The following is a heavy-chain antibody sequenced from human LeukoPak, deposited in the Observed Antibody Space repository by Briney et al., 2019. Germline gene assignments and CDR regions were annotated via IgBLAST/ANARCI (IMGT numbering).Heavy chain of an antibody. CDR3: ARAVVDTILSYYYYYYMDV. CDR2: INPNSGGT. Sequence: GASVKVSCKASGYTFTGYYMHWVRQAPGQGLEWMGWINPNSGGTNYAQKFQGRVTMTRDTSISTAYMELSRLRSDDTAVYYCARAVVDTILSYYYYYYMDVWGKGTTVTVSS. CDR1: GYTFTGYY. V-gene: IGHV1-2*02. J-gene: IGHJ6*03. D-gene: IGHD3-9*01.